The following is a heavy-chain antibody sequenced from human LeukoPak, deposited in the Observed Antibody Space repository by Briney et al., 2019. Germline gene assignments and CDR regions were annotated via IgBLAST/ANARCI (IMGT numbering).Heavy chain of an antibody. J-gene: IGHJ6*03. Sequence: SETLSLTCAVYGGSFSGYYWSWIRQPPGKGLEWIGEINHSGSTNYNPSLKSRVTISVDTSKNQFSLKLSSVTAADTAVYYCATAGYDFWSGYSTYYYMDVWGKGTTVTASS. CDR2: INHSGST. D-gene: IGHD3-3*01. CDR1: GGSFSGYY. CDR3: ATAGYDFWSGYSTYYYMDV. V-gene: IGHV4-34*01.